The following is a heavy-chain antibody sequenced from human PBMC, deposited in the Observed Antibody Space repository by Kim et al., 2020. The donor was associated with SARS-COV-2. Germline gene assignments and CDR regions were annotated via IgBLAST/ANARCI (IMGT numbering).Heavy chain of an antibody. D-gene: IGHD1-20*01. CDR1: GGSFSGYY. Sequence: SETLSLTCAVYGGSFSGYYWSWIRQPPGKGLEWIGEINHSGSTNYNPSLKSRVTISVDTSKNQFSLKLSSVTAADTAAYYCSRGRYGPWWGQGTLVTVSS. J-gene: IGHJ4*02. CDR2: INHSGST. V-gene: IGHV4-34*01. CDR3: SRGRYGPW.